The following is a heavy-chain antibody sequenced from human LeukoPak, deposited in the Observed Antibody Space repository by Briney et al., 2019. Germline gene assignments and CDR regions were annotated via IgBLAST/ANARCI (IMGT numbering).Heavy chain of an antibody. D-gene: IGHD2-15*01. V-gene: IGHV1-8*01. J-gene: IGHJ5*02. CDR2: MNPNSGNT. CDR1: GYTFTSYD. CDR3: ARGKGRIGNRIDNWFDP. Sequence: ASVKVSCKASGYTFTSYDINWVRQATGQGLEWMGWMNPNSGNTGYAQKFQGRVTMTRNTSISTAYMELSSLRSEDTAVYYCARGKGRIGNRIDNWFDPWGQGTLVTVSS.